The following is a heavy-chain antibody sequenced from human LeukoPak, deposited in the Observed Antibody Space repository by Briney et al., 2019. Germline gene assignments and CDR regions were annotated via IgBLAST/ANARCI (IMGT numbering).Heavy chain of an antibody. CDR1: GFTFGSYG. Sequence: GGSLRLSCAASGFTFGSYGMHWVRQAPGKGLEWVAFIRYDGSNKYYADSVKGRFTISRDNSKNTLYLQMNSLRAEDTAVYYCAKETGYCSGGSCFDFDYWGQGTLVTVSS. D-gene: IGHD2-15*01. CDR3: AKETGYCSGGSCFDFDY. J-gene: IGHJ4*02. V-gene: IGHV3-30*02. CDR2: IRYDGSNK.